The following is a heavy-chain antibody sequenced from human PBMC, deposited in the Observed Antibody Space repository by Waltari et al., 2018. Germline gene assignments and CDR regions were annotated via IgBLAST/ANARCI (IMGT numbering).Heavy chain of an antibody. CDR1: GFTFNTFG. Sequence: QVQLVESGGGVVQPGGSLRLSCAASGFTFNTFGMHWVRQAPGKGLEWVALISNDCTDKYYGDSVKGRFTISRDNSKNTLHLQMNTLRAEDTAVYYCARSRILTGYFPNEEFDNWGQGTLVTVSS. D-gene: IGHD3-9*01. J-gene: IGHJ4*02. CDR3: ARSRILTGYFPNEEFDN. V-gene: IGHV3-30*03. CDR2: ISNDCTDK.